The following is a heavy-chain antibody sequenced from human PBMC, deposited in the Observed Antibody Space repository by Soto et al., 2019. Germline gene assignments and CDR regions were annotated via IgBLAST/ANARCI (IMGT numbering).Heavy chain of an antibody. CDR1: GGTFSSYA. Sequence: VASVKVSCKASGGTFSSYAISWVRQAPGQGLEWMGGIIPIFGTANYAQKFQGRVTITADESTSTAYMELSSLRSEDTAVYYCAGRDPSIAAHPSYYYGMDVWGQGTTVTVSS. D-gene: IGHD6-6*01. V-gene: IGHV1-69*13. CDR2: IIPIFGTA. J-gene: IGHJ6*02. CDR3: AGRDPSIAAHPSYYYGMDV.